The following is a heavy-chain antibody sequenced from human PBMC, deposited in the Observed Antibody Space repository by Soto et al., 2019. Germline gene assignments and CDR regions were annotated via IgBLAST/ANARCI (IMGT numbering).Heavy chain of an antibody. V-gene: IGHV1-18*01. CDR1: GYTFTSYG. CDR2: ISAYNGNT. CDR3: ARDHYSSSSLFDYYYGMDV. Sequence: QVQLVQSGAEVKKPGASVKVSCKASGYTFTSYGISWVRQAPGQGLEWMGWISAYNGNTNYAQKLQGRVTMTTDTSTSTAYMELRSLRSDDTAVYYCARDHYSSSSLFDYYYGMDVWGQGTTVTISS. D-gene: IGHD6-6*01. J-gene: IGHJ6*02.